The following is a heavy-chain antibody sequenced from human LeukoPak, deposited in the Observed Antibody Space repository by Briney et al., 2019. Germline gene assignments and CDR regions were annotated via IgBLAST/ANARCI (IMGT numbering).Heavy chain of an antibody. V-gene: IGHV1-2*02. CDR2: INPNSGST. Sequence: ASVKVSCKASGYTFTGYYMHWVRQAPGQGLEWMGWINPNSGSTNYAQKFQGRVTMTRDTSISTAYMELSRLRSDDTAMYYCAREGDTAMVSDAFDIWGQGTMVTVSS. D-gene: IGHD5-18*01. J-gene: IGHJ3*02. CDR1: GYTFTGYY. CDR3: AREGDTAMVSDAFDI.